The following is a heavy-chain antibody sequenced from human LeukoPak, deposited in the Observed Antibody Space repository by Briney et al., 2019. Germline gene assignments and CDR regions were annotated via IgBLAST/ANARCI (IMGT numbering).Heavy chain of an antibody. V-gene: IGHV1-3*03. Sequence: ASVKVSCKASGYTFTSYAMHWVRQAPGQRLEWMGWINAGNGNTKYSQEFQGRVTITRNTSISTAYTELGSLRSEDTAVYYCARGLGGIAAGLNYYYYYMDVWGKGTTVTVSS. J-gene: IGHJ6*03. CDR1: GYTFTSYA. CDR3: ARGLGGIAAGLNYYYYYMDV. D-gene: IGHD6-13*01. CDR2: INAGNGNT.